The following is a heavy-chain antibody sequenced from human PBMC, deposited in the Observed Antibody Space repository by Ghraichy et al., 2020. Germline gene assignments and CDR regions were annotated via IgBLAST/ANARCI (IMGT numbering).Heavy chain of an antibody. CDR2: IKQDGSEK. Sequence: LSLTCAASGFTFSSYWMSWVRQAPGKGLEWVANIKQDGSEKYYVDSVKGRFTISRDNAKNSLYLQMNSLRAEDTAVYYCARWGRRIAARFDGMDVWGQGTTVTVSS. V-gene: IGHV3-7*03. CDR1: GFTFSSYW. D-gene: IGHD6-6*01. CDR3: ARWGRRIAARFDGMDV. J-gene: IGHJ6*02.